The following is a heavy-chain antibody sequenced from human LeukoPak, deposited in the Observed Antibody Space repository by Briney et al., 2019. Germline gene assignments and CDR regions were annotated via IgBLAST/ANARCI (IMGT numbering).Heavy chain of an antibody. CDR3: ARGGSRSRRGDDAFDI. CDR2: ISAYNGNT. CDR1: GYTFTNYA. D-gene: IGHD3-10*01. Sequence: GSVKVSCKASGYTFTNYAMNWVRQAPGQGLEWMGWISAYNGNTELAQKFQGRVTLATDASTSTAYVELRSLTSDDTAVYFCARGGSRSRRGDDAFDIWGQGTMVTVSS. V-gene: IGHV1-18*01. J-gene: IGHJ3*02.